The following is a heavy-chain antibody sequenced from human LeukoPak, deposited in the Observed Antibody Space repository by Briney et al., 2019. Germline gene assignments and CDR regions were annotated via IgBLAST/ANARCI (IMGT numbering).Heavy chain of an antibody. CDR1: GYSFTAYY. J-gene: IGHJ1*01. Sequence: ASVKVSCKASGYSFTAYYIHWVRQAPGQGLEWMGWNNPNSGGTNYAQKFQGRVTMTRDMSISTVYMEPSRLRSDDTAVYYCARDLIVVVNPKPEYFQHWGQGTLVTVSS. V-gene: IGHV1-2*02. D-gene: IGHD3-22*01. CDR3: ARDLIVVVNPKPEYFQH. CDR2: NNPNSGGT.